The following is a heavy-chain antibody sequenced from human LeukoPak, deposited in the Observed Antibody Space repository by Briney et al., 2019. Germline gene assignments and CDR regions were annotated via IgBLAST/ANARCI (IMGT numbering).Heavy chain of an antibody. Sequence: ASVKVSCKASGYTFTGYYMHWVRQAPGQGLEWMGRINPNSGSTNYAQKFQGRVTMTRDTSISTAYMELSRLRSDDTAVYYCAREQSGCSSTSCYRHYYYMDVWGKGTTVTVSS. CDR3: AREQSGCSSTSCYRHYYYMDV. V-gene: IGHV1-2*06. J-gene: IGHJ6*03. D-gene: IGHD2-2*01. CDR2: INPNSGST. CDR1: GYTFTGYY.